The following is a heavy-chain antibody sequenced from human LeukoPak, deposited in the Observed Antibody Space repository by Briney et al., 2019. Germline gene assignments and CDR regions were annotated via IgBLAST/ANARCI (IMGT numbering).Heavy chain of an antibody. V-gene: IGHV3-23*01. D-gene: IGHD3-16*01. CDR3: ARDPYDTLLCLLAH. CDR2: ISADGQVT. Sequence: GGSLRLSCAGSGFAFGTYVKIWVRQAPGMGLEWVSSISADGQVTYYADSVEGRFTVSRDNSKSTLYLQLNSLRAEDTATYYCARDPYDTLLCLLAHWGQGTLVTVSS. CDR1: GFAFGTYV. J-gene: IGHJ4*02.